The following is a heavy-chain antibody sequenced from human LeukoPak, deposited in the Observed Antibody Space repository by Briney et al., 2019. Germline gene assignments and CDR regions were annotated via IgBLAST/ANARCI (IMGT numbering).Heavy chain of an antibody. D-gene: IGHD2-21*01. Sequence: SETLSLTCTVSGGSISRTSYYWDWIRQPPGKGLEWIGNVFDSGSTHYNPSLKSRVTISVDTSKNQFSLRLSSVTAADTAVYYCARRALVHYFDYWGQGTLVTVPS. CDR3: ARRALVHYFDY. V-gene: IGHV4-39*01. CDR1: GGSISRTSYY. J-gene: IGHJ4*02. CDR2: VFDSGST.